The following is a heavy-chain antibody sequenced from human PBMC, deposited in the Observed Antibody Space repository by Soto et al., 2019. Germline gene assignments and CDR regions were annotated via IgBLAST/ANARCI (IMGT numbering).Heavy chain of an antibody. CDR1: GGSISSGDYY. CDR3: ARWWSGSRQGFDP. J-gene: IGHJ5*02. D-gene: IGHD3-3*01. Sequence: QVQLQESGPGLVKPSQTLSLTCTVSGGSISSGDYYWSWIRQHPGKGLEWIGYIYYSGSTYYNPAPTRPLTISVDTSKNPLSLKLSSVTAADTAVYSCARWWSGSRQGFDPWAQGTLVTVSS. V-gene: IGHV4-31*01. CDR2: IYYSGST.